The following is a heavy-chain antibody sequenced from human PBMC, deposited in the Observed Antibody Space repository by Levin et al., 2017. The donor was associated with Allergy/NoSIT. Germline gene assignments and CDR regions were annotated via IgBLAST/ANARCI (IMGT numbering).Heavy chain of an antibody. V-gene: IGHV3-30*03. Sequence: GGSLRLSCAASGFTFSSYGMHWVRQAPGKGLEWVAVISYDGSNKYYADSVKGRFTISRDNSKNTLYLQMNSLRAEDTAVYYCARREVVVAATYWGQGTLVTVSS. D-gene: IGHD2-15*01. CDR2: ISYDGSNK. CDR1: GFTFSSYG. CDR3: ARREVVVAATY. J-gene: IGHJ4*02.